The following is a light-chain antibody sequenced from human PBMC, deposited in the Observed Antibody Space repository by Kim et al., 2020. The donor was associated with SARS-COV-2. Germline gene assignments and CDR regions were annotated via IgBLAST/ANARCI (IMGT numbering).Light chain of an antibody. CDR1: RNNVGNQG. Sequence: QAGLTQPPSVSKGLRQTATLTCTGNRNNVGNQGAAWLQQHQGHPPKVLSYRNNNRPSGISERLSAFRSGNTASLTITGLQPEDEADYYCSAWDSSLSAWVFGGGTQLTVL. J-gene: IGLJ3*02. CDR2: RNN. CDR3: SAWDSSLSAWV. V-gene: IGLV10-54*01.